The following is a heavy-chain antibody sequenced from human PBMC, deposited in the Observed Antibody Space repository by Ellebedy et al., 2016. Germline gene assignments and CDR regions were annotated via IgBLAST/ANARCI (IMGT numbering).Heavy chain of an antibody. CDR2: VYYIGTT. D-gene: IGHD3-10*01. Sequence: SETLSLXXTVSGGSMTGSSYSWGWMRQPPGRGLERVGNVYYIGTTQYNPSLKSRVTISVDKSKNQFSLKLTSVTAADTAVYYCARDRGGLTYYKDYWGQGKLVTVSS. V-gene: IGHV4-39*07. J-gene: IGHJ4*02. CDR3: ARDRGGLTYYKDY. CDR1: GGSMTGSSYS.